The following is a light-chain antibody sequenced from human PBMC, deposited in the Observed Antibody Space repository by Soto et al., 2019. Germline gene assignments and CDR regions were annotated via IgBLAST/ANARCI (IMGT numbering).Light chain of an antibody. Sequence: QSALTQPASVSGSPEQSITISCTGTSSDVGGYRYVSWYQQHPGKAPKLMIYDVSNRPSGVSNRFSGSKSGNTASLTISGLQAEDEADYYCSSYTSSSTLGVFGTGTKLTVL. CDR2: DVS. V-gene: IGLV2-14*01. CDR3: SSYTSSSTLGV. J-gene: IGLJ1*01. CDR1: SSDVGGYRY.